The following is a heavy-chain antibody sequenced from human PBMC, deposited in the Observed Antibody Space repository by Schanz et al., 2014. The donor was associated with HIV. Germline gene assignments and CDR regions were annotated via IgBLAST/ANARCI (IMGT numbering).Heavy chain of an antibody. CDR1: GESFSGYF. CDR2: INHSGST. V-gene: IGHV4-34*01. CDR3: ASSSDRLGGYFDY. D-gene: IGHD3-16*01. J-gene: IGHJ4*02. Sequence: QVQLQQWGAGLLKPSETLSLTCAVYGESFSGYFWTWIRQSPGKGLEWIGEINHSGSTNYNPSLKSRVTISVDTSKNQFSLKLNSVTAADTAMYYCASSSDRLGGYFDYWGQGTLVIVSS.